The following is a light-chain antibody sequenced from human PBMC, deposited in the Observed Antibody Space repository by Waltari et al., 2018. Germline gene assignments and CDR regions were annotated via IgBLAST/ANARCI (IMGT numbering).Light chain of an antibody. CDR1: QTISSF. CDR2: AVS. Sequence: DIQMTQSPSSLSASVGDKVTITCRASQTISSFLNWYQQEPGRAPKLLVTAVSTLQSGVPSRFSGTESGTDFTLTISNLQPEDFATYYCQQSYDTPPTFGQGT. J-gene: IGKJ2*01. V-gene: IGKV1-39*01. CDR3: QQSYDTPPT.